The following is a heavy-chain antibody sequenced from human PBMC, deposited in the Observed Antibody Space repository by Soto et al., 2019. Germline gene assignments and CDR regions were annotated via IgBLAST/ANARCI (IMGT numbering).Heavy chain of an antibody. CDR1: GFTFSSYA. V-gene: IGHV3-30-3*01. J-gene: IGHJ6*02. Sequence: QVQLVESGGGVVQPGRSLRLSCAASGFTFSSYAMHWVRQAPGKGLEWVAVISYDGSNKYYADSVKGRFTISRDNSKNTLYLQMNRLRAEDTAVYYCARGLGYCSGGSCYYYGMDVWGQGTTVTVSS. D-gene: IGHD2-15*01. CDR2: ISYDGSNK. CDR3: ARGLGYCSGGSCYYYGMDV.